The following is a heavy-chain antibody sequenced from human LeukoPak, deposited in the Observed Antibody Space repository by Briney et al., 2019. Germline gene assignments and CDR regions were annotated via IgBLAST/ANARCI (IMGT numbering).Heavy chain of an antibody. CDR3: AKDHCGGDCYSDDAFDI. CDR2: ISGSGGST. J-gene: IGHJ3*02. Sequence: AGGSLRLSCAASGFTFSSYAMSWVRQAPGKGLEWVSAISGSGGSTYYADSVKGRFTISRDNSKNTLYLQMNSLRAEDTAVYYCAKDHCGGDCYSDDAFDIWGQGTMVTVSS. V-gene: IGHV3-23*01. CDR1: GFTFSSYA. D-gene: IGHD2-21*02.